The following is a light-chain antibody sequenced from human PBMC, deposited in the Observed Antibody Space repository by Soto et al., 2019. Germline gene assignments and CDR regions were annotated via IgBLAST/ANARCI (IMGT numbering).Light chain of an antibody. CDR2: EVT. CDR1: SSDIDTYNY. V-gene: IGLV2-14*01. Sequence: QPVLTQPASVSGSPGQSITISCTGTSSDIDTYNYVSWYQQHPGKAPKLIIYEVTNRPSGVSNRFSGSKSGDTASLTISGLRAEDEADYYCSSYTSSTDYVFGTGTKVTVL. J-gene: IGLJ1*01. CDR3: SSYTSSTDYV.